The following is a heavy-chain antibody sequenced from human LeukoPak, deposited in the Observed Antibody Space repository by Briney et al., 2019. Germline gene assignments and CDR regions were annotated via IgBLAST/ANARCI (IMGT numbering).Heavy chain of an antibody. V-gene: IGHV4-34*01. Sequence: PSETLSLTCAVYGGSFSGYYWSWIRQPPGKGLEWIGEINHSGSTNYNPSLKSRVTISVDTSKNQFSLKLSSVTAADTAVYYCARRREYYGSGSYYNVRWFDPWGQGTLVTVSS. D-gene: IGHD3-10*01. CDR3: ARRREYYGSGSYYNVRWFDP. CDR2: INHSGST. CDR1: GGSFSGYY. J-gene: IGHJ5*02.